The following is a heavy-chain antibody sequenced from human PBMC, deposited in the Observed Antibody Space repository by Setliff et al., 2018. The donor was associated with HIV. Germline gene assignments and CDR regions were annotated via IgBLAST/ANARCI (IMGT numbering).Heavy chain of an antibody. V-gene: IGHV4-39*07. CDR3: ARDQRLSY. CDR1: GGSISSTAYY. Sequence: SETLSLTCTVSGGSISSTAYYWDWIRQPPGKGLEWIGEIYHSGTTNYNPSLKSRVTISVDKSKNQFSLELSSVTAADTAVYYCARDQRLSYWGQGTLVTVSS. CDR2: IYHSGTT. J-gene: IGHJ4*02.